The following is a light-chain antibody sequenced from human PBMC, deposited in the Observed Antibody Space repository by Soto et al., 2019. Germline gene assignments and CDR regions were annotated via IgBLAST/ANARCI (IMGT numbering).Light chain of an antibody. CDR1: SSHIGSNF. CDR3: ASWYDSLSGMV. CDR2: NNN. V-gene: IGLV1-44*01. Sequence: QSVLTQPPSASGTPGQRVTIPCSGSSSHIGSNFVNWYQQLPGTAPTLLMYNNNQRPSGVPDRFAGSKSGTSASRAISGLQSEDEADYHCASWYDSLSGMVFGGGTKLTVL. J-gene: IGLJ3*02.